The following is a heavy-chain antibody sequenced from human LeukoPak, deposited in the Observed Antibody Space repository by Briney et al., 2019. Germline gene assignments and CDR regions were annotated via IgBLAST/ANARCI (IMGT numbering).Heavy chain of an antibody. J-gene: IGHJ6*03. CDR2: MNPNSGNT. CDR1: GYTFTSYD. CDR3: ARADVNYYYYYMDV. Sequence: ASVKVSCKASGYTFTSYDINWVRQATGQGLEWMGWMNPNSGNTGYAQKFQGRVTITRNTSISTAYMELSSLRSEDTAVYYCARADVNYYYYYMDVWGKGTTVTVSS. V-gene: IGHV1-8*01.